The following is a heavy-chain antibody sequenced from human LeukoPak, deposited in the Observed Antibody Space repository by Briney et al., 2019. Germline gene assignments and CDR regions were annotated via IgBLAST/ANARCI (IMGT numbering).Heavy chain of an antibody. J-gene: IGHJ4*02. CDR3: ARVRRNYYYGSGKDYFDY. Sequence: SETLSLTCAVSGGSISSSNWWSWVRQPPGKGLEWIGEIYHSGSTNYNPSLKSRVTISVDKSKNQFSLKLSSVTAADTAVYYCARVRRNYYYGSGKDYFDYWGQGTLVTVSS. V-gene: IGHV4-4*02. D-gene: IGHD3-10*01. CDR1: GGSISSSNW. CDR2: IYHSGST.